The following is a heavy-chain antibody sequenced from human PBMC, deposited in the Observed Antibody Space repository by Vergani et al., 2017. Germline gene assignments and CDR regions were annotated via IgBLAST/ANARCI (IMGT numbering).Heavy chain of an antibody. CDR1: GFTFDDYT. Sequence: EVQLVESGGVVVQPGGSLRLFCAASGFTFDDYTMHWVRQAPGKGLEWVSLISWDGGSTYYADSVKGRFTISRDNSKNSLYLQMNSLRTEDTAWYYCAKAYYYGSGSLVDYWGQGTLVTVSS. D-gene: IGHD3-10*01. CDR3: AKAYYYGSGSLVDY. CDR2: ISWDGGST. V-gene: IGHV3-43*01. J-gene: IGHJ4*02.